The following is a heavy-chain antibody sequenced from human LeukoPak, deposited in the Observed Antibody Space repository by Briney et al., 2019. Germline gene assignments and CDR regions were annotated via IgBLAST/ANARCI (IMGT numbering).Heavy chain of an antibody. CDR3: ARQVGYHYYMDV. Sequence: PSETLSLTCTVSGGSISSSSYYWGWIRQPPGKGLEWIGSIYYSGSTYYNPSLKSRVTISVDTSKNQFSLKLSSVTAADTAVYYCARQVGYHYYMDVWGKGTTATVSS. CDR2: IYYSGST. J-gene: IGHJ6*03. CDR1: GGSISSSSYY. V-gene: IGHV4-39*01.